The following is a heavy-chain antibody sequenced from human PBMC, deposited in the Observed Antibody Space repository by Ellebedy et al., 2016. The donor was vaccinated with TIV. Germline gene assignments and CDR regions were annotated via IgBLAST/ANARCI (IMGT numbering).Heavy chain of an antibody. CDR1: GFTFSSYS. CDR3: ATEAPIYCSGGSCYHY. Sequence: ESLKISCAASGFTFSSYSMNWVRQAPGKGLEWVSSISSSSSYIYYADSVKGRFTISRDNAKNSLYLQMNSLRAEDTAVYYCATEAPIYCSGGSCYHYWGQGTLVTVSS. CDR2: ISSSSSYI. J-gene: IGHJ4*02. D-gene: IGHD2-15*01. V-gene: IGHV3-21*01.